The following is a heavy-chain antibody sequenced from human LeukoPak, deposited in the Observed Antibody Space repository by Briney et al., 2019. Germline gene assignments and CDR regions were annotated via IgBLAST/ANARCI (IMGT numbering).Heavy chain of an antibody. CDR1: GFTFSSYE. D-gene: IGHD1-26*01. V-gene: IGHV3-48*03. J-gene: IGHJ4*02. CDR3: AREVGASEIDY. Sequence: GGSLRLSCAASGFTFSSYEMNWVRQAPGKGLEWVSYISSSGSTIYYADSGKGRFTISRDNAKNSLYLQMNSLRAEDTAVYYCAREVGASEIDYWGQGTLVTVSS. CDR2: ISSSGSTI.